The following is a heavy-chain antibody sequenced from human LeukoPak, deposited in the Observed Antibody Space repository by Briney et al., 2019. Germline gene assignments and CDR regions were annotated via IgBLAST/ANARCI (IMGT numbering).Heavy chain of an antibody. V-gene: IGHV1-2*04. Sequence: ASVKVSCKASGYTFTGYYMHWVRQAPGQGLEWMGWINPNSGGTNYAQKFQGWVTMTRDTSISTAYMELSRLRSDDTAVYYCARAPPITIFGVATFDYWGQGTLVTVSS. CDR2: INPNSGGT. CDR1: GYTFTGYY. D-gene: IGHD3-3*01. J-gene: IGHJ4*02. CDR3: ARAPPITIFGVATFDY.